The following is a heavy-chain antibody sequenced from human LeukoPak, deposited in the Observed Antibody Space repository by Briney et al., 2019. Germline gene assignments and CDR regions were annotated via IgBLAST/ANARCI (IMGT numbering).Heavy chain of an antibody. J-gene: IGHJ5*02. Sequence: ASVKVSCKASGYTFTSYGISWVRQAPGQGLEWMGWINAGNGDTKYSEKFQGRVTITRDTSASTAYMELSSLRSEDTAVYYCARDRVGGGNWIDPWGQGTLVTVSS. V-gene: IGHV1-3*01. CDR1: GYTFTSYG. CDR3: ARDRVGGGNWIDP. D-gene: IGHD2-15*01. CDR2: INAGNGDT.